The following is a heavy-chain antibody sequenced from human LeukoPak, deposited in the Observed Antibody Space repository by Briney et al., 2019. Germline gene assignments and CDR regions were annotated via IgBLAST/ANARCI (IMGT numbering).Heavy chain of an antibody. J-gene: IGHJ4*02. V-gene: IGHV3-23*01. CDR2: ISGSGGST. Sequence: GGSLRLSSAASGFTFSSYAMSWVRQAPGKGLEWVSAISGSGGSTYYADSVKGRFTISRDNSKSTLYLQMNSLRAEDTAVYYCAKDSPRWELLWPVDYWGQGTLVTVSS. CDR3: AKDSPRWELLWPVDY. CDR1: GFTFSSYA. D-gene: IGHD1-26*01.